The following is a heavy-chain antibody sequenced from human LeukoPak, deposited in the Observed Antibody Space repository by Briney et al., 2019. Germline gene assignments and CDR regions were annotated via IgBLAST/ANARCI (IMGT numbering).Heavy chain of an antibody. J-gene: IGHJ4*02. CDR2: IYPGDSDT. Sequence: GESLKISCKGSGYSFTSYWIGWVRQMPGKGLEWMGIIYPGDSDTRYSSSFQGQVTISADKSISTAYLQWSSLKASDTAMYYCARLPYYYDSSGFHGIDYWGQGTLVTVSS. V-gene: IGHV5-51*01. CDR3: ARLPYYYDSSGFHGIDY. CDR1: GYSFTSYW. D-gene: IGHD3-22*01.